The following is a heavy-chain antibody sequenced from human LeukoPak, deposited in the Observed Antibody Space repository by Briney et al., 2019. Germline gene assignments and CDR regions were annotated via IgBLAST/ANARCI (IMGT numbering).Heavy chain of an antibody. Sequence: SETLSLTCTVSGGSISSGDYYWSWIRQPPGQGLEWIGYIYYSGSTYYNPSLKSRVTISVDTSKNQFSLKLSSVTAADTAVYYCASTRRPTMVRGVLSGEYFQHWGQGTLVTVSS. D-gene: IGHD3-10*01. CDR2: IYYSGST. V-gene: IGHV4-30-4*01. CDR1: GGSISSGDYY. CDR3: ASTRRPTMVRGVLSGEYFQH. J-gene: IGHJ1*01.